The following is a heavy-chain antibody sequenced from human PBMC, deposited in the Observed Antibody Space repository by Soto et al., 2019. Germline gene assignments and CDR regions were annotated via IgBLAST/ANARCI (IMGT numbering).Heavy chain of an antibody. CDR1: GYTFTRYG. CDR3: ARGPRYCSSTTCFSGVTWFDP. J-gene: IGHJ5*02. D-gene: IGHD2-2*01. Sequence: ASVKVSCKASGYTFTRYGMSWVRQAPGQGLEWMGWISNYNGNTNYVQKVQDRVTMTTDTSASTTYMELRSLRSDDTAVYYCARGPRYCSSTTCFSGVTWFDPWGQGTLVTVS. CDR2: ISNYNGNT. V-gene: IGHV1-18*04.